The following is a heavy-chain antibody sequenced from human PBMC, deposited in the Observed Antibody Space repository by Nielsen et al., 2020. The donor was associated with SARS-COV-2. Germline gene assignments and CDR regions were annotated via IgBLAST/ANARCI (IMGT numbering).Heavy chain of an antibody. D-gene: IGHD3-10*01. V-gene: IGHV3-23*01. CDR2: IHVSGDET. CDR1: GLTFSSSI. CDR3: AKEVWFGELLTLDY. J-gene: IGHJ4*02. Sequence: GGSLRLSCTTSGLTFSSSIMAWVRQAPGKGLEWCSSIHVSGDETHYAGFAKGRFTISRDNSQNTVYLQMNSLRAEDTAIYYCAKEVWFGELLTLDYWGQGALVTVSS.